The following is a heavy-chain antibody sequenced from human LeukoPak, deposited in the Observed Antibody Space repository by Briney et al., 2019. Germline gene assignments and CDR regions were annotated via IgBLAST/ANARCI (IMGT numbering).Heavy chain of an antibody. J-gene: IGHJ5*02. CDR2: IDYSGSS. Sequence: KPSETLSLTCIVSGGSIRSYSWSWIRQPPGKGLEWIGNIDYSGSSNYNPSLKSRVTISADTSKNQFSLKLSSVTAADAAVYNCARQYSSGWPWFDPWGQGTLVTVSS. D-gene: IGHD6-19*01. V-gene: IGHV4-59*08. CDR1: GGSIRSYS. CDR3: ARQYSSGWPWFDP.